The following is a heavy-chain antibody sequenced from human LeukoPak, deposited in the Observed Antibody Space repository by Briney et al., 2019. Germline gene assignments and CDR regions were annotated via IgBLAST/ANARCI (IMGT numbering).Heavy chain of an antibody. Sequence: GGSQRLSCAASGFAFSGYSMTWVRQAPGKGLEWVSYISSSSVRSTIYYADSVKGRFIISRDNAKNSLYLQMNSLRVDDTAIYYCARKNGYCSSTSCYLFDYWGQGTLLAVSS. CDR2: ISSSSVRSTI. CDR3: ARKNGYCSSTSCYLFDY. V-gene: IGHV3-48*01. J-gene: IGHJ4*02. CDR1: GFAFSGYS. D-gene: IGHD2-2*01.